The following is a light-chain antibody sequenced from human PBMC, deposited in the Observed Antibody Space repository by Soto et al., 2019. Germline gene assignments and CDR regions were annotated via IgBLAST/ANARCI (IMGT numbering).Light chain of an antibody. V-gene: IGLV2-14*01. J-gene: IGLJ1*01. CDR1: SSDVGRYNT. CDR3: NSLRVNHLYV. Sequence: QSALTKPASVSGSPGQTITISCTGTSSDVGRYNTVSWYQHHPGKAPKLIIYEVTHRPAGISDRFSASKSGNTASLTISGLQAEDEADYYCNSLRVNHLYVFGSGTKLTVL. CDR2: EVT.